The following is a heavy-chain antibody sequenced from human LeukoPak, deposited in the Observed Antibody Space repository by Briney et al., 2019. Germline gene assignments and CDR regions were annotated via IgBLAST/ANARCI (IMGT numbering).Heavy chain of an antibody. V-gene: IGHV3-9*01. CDR2: ISWNSGSI. J-gene: IGHJ5*02. CDR3: AKGLSPNAVAGTLFPDTHWFDP. Sequence: PGGSLRLSCAASGFTFDDYAMHWVRQAPGKGLEWVSGISWNSGSIGYADSVKGRFTISRDNAKNSLYLQMNSLRAEDTALYYCAKGLSPNAVAGTLFPDTHWFDPWGQGTLVTVSS. D-gene: IGHD6-19*01. CDR1: GFTFDDYA.